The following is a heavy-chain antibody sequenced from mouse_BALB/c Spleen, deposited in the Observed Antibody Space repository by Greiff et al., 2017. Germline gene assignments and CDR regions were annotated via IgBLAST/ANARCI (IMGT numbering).Heavy chain of an antibody. CDR2: ISYSGST. J-gene: IGHJ3*01. V-gene: IGHV3-2*02. D-gene: IGHD1-1*01. CDR1: GYSITSDYA. Sequence: EVHLVESGPGLVKPSQSLSLTCTVTGYSITSDYAWNWIRPFPGNKLEWMGYISYSGSTSYNPSLKSRISITRDTAKNQFFLQLNSVTTEDTATYYCAREYYYGSSYVAWFAYWGQGTLVTVSA. CDR3: AREYYYGSSYVAWFAY.